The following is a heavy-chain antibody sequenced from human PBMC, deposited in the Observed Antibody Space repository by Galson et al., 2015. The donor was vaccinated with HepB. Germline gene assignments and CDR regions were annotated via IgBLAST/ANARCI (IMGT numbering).Heavy chain of an antibody. V-gene: IGHV3-30-3*01. CDR2: ISYDGSNK. Sequence: SLRLSCAASGFTFSSYAMHWVRQAPGKGLEWVAVISYDGSNKYYADSVKGRFTISRDNSKNTLYLQMNSLRAEDTAVYYCARDTSGWDYYYYHGMDVWGQGTTVTVSS. CDR3: ARDTSGWDYYYYHGMDV. J-gene: IGHJ6*02. CDR1: GFTFSSYA. D-gene: IGHD6-19*01.